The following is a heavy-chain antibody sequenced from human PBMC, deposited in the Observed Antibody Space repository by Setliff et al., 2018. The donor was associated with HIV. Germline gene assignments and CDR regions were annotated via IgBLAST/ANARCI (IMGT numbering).Heavy chain of an antibody. V-gene: IGHV1-18*01. CDR3: ARQLSNSLES. J-gene: IGHJ4*02. D-gene: IGHD7-27*01. CDR2: ISAYNGNT. CDR1: GYTFTSYG. Sequence: ASVKVSCKASGYTFTSYGISWVRQAPGQGLEWMGWISAYNGNTNYAQKLQGRVTMTTDTSTSTAYMDLSGLRSDDTAMYFCARQLSNSLESWGQGTLVTVSS.